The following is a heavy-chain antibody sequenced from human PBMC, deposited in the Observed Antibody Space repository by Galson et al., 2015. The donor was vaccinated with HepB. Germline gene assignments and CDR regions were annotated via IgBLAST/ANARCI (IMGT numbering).Heavy chain of an antibody. CDR2: IYDNGDT. J-gene: IGHJ4*02. CDR1: GFTVSTNF. V-gene: IGHV3-66*01. Sequence: SLRLSCAASGFTVSTNFMAWVRQAPGKGLEWVSLIYDNGDTYYADSVKGRFTISRDSSKNTLHLQMNSLRVEDSALYFCASVRAVNDYWGQGTLVTVSS. CDR3: ASVRAVNDY. D-gene: IGHD3-10*01.